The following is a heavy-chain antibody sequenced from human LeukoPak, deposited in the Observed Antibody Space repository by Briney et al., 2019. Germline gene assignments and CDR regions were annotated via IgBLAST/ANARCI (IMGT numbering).Heavy chain of an antibody. CDR3: AKLRILTGYYD. V-gene: IGHV3-23*01. CDR2: ISGSGGST. Sequence: GGSLRLSCAASGFTFSSYGMSWVRQAPGKGLEWVSAISGSGGSTYYADSVKGRFTISRDNSKNTLYLQMNSLRAEDTAVYYCAKLRILTGYYDWGQGTLVTVSS. J-gene: IGHJ4*02. CDR1: GFTFSSYG. D-gene: IGHD3-9*01.